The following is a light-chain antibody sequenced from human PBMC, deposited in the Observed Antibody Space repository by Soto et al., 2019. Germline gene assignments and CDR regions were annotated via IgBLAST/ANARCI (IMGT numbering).Light chain of an antibody. V-gene: IGKV1-5*01. J-gene: IGKJ3*01. Sequence: IQMTQSPSNLSASAGDRVTITCRASQNVNNWLAGSQQPPGKEHQLLSADASSLQSGVPSRFSATGSGTEFTLTINSLQPDDVATYYCQQYNTFSFNFGPGTKVDIK. CDR2: DAS. CDR1: QNVNNW. CDR3: QQYNTFSFN.